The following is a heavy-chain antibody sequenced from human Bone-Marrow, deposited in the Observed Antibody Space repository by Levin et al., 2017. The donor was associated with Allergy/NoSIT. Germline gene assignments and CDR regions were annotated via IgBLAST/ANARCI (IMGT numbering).Heavy chain of an antibody. J-gene: IGHJ4*02. CDR1: GFTFSSYA. D-gene: IGHD3-22*01. CDR3: AKGGSTYYSLNYFDY. V-gene: IGHV3-23*01. CDR2: ISSGGDNT. Sequence: HTGGSLRLSCAASGFTFSSYAMSWVRQAPGKGLEWVSAISSGGDNTYYADSVKGRFTISRDNSKNTLSLQMNSLRAEDMAIYYCAKGGSTYYSLNYFDYWGQGTLVTVSS.